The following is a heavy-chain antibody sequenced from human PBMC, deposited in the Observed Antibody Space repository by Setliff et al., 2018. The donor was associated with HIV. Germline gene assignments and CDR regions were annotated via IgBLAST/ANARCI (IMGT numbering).Heavy chain of an antibody. V-gene: IGHV3-7*01. Sequence: PGGSLRLSCAASGFSFSNSWMTWVRQAPGKGLEWVATIKEDGREKYYVGSVKGRFTISRDNAKRSLYLQMNRLKTDDTAFYYCARDTCDTPSCYAGPRFVYWGQGNLVTVSS. CDR3: ARDTCDTPSCYAGPRFVY. CDR2: IKEDGREK. CDR1: GFSFSNSW. J-gene: IGHJ4*02. D-gene: IGHD2-2*01.